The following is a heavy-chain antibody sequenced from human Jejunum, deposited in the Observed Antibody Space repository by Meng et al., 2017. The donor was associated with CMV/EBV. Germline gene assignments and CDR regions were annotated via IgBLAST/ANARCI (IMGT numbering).Heavy chain of an antibody. CDR2: INPSGGST. D-gene: IGHD6-6*01. V-gene: IGHV1-46*01. Sequence: KTSAHSSLIFYMHGVRQSPGQGREGMGVINPSGGSTSYAQNVQGRVTMSRATSKSMVFMDLSSLRSEDTAVYYCATHPGYSGSSFDYWGQGTLVTVSS. CDR1: AHSSLIFY. J-gene: IGHJ4*02. CDR3: ATHPGYSGSSFDY.